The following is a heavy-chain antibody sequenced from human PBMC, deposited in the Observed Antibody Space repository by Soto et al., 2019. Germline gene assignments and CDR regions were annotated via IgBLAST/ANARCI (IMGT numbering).Heavy chain of an antibody. CDR2: IYYSGST. CDR1: GGSISSYY. Sequence: SETLSLTCTVSGGSISSYYWSWIRQPPGKGLEWIGYIYYSGSTNYNPSLKSRVTISVDTSKNQFSLKLSSVTAADTAVYYCARDPSRYCSGGSCYFDYWGQGTLVTVSS. D-gene: IGHD2-15*01. J-gene: IGHJ4*02. V-gene: IGHV4-59*01. CDR3: ARDPSRYCSGGSCYFDY.